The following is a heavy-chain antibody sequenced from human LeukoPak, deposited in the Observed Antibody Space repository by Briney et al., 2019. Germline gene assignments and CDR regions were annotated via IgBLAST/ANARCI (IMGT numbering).Heavy chain of an antibody. CDR3: AGESQISSSLMKTNWFGP. CDR2: MNPNSGNT. D-gene: IGHD6-13*01. Sequence: GASVKVSCKASGYTFTSYDINWVRQATGQGLEWMGWMNPNSGNTGYAQKFQGRVTITRNTSISTAYMELSSLRSEDTAVYYCAGESQISSSLMKTNWFGPWGQGTLVTVSS. V-gene: IGHV1-8*03. CDR1: GYTFTSYD. J-gene: IGHJ5*02.